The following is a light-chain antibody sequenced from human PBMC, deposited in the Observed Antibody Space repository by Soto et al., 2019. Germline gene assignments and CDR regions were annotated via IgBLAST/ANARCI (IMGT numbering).Light chain of an antibody. CDR1: SSDVGGYNY. V-gene: IGLV2-14*01. J-gene: IGLJ1*01. CDR2: DVS. CDR3: SSYTSSSTYV. Sequence: QSVLTQPASVSGSPGQSITISCTGTSSDVGGYNYVSWYQQHPGKAPKLMIYDVSNRPSGVFNRFSGSKSGNTASLTISGLLAEDEADYYCSSYTSSSTYVFGTGTKVTVL.